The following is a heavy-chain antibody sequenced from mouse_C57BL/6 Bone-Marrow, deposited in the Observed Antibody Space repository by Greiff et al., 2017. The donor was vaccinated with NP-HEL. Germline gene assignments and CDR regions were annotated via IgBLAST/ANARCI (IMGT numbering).Heavy chain of an antibody. V-gene: IGHV2-2*01. J-gene: IGHJ3*01. D-gene: IGHD2-5*01. Sequence: VQLQQSGPGLVQPSQSLSITCTVSGFSLTSYGVHWVRQSPGKGLEWLGVIWSGGSTDYNAAFISRLSISKDNSKSQVFFKMNSLQADDTAIYYCGGYYSKGAYWGQGTLVTVSA. CDR1: GFSLTSYG. CDR2: IWSGGST. CDR3: GGYYSKGAY.